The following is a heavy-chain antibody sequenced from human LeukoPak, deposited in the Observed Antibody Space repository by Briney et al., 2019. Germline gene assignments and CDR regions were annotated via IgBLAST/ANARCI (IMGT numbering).Heavy chain of an antibody. Sequence: SLTVSCKASEGTFSSYAISWVRQAPGQGLEWMGGIIPIFGTANYAQKFQGRVTITTDESTSTAYMELSSLRSEDTAVYYCARVGYDSYYYYYMDVWGKGTTVTVSS. CDR2: IIPIFGTA. V-gene: IGHV1-69*05. J-gene: IGHJ6*03. CDR1: EGTFSSYA. CDR3: ARVGYDSYYYYYMDV. D-gene: IGHD3-3*01.